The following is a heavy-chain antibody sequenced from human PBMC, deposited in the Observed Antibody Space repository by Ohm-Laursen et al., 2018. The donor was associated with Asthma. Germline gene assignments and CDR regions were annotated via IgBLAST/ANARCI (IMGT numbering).Heavy chain of an antibody. V-gene: IGHV4-30-2*01. CDR3: ARVGYDILTGYYNRWFDP. CDR1: GGSISSGGYS. Sequence: SETLSLTCAVSGGSISSGGYSWSWIRQPPGKGLEWIGYIYHSGSTYYNPSLKSRVTISVDRSKNQFSLKLSSVTAADTAVYYCARVGYDILTGYYNRWFDPWGQGTLVTVSS. D-gene: IGHD3-9*01. J-gene: IGHJ5*02. CDR2: IYHSGST.